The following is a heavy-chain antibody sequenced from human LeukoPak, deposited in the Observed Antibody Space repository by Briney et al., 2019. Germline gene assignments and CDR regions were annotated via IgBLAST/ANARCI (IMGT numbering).Heavy chain of an antibody. V-gene: IGHV4-39*01. D-gene: IGHD6-13*01. CDR1: GGSISSSSYY. J-gene: IGHJ6*02. CDR2: IYYSGST. Sequence: SETLSLTCTVSGGSISSSSYYWGWIRQPPGKGLEWIGSIYYSGSTYYNPSLKSRVTISVDTSKNQFSLKLSSVTAADTAVYYCARHDGIAAAGYYYYYGMDVWGQGTTVTVSS. CDR3: ARHDGIAAAGYYYYYGMDV.